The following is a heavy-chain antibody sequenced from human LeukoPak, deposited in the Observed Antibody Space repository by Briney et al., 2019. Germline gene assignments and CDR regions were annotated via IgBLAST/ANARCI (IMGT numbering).Heavy chain of an antibody. CDR1: GGSISSYY. CDR2: IYYSGST. D-gene: IGHD1-26*01. CDR3: ARQPISGSYWGYFDY. J-gene: IGHJ4*02. V-gene: IGHV4-59*08. Sequence: SETLSLTCTVSGGSISSYYWSWIRQPPGKGLEWIGYIYYSGSTNYNPSLKSRVTISVDTSKKQFSLKVSSVTAADTAVYYCARQPISGSYWGYFDYGGQGTLVTVSS.